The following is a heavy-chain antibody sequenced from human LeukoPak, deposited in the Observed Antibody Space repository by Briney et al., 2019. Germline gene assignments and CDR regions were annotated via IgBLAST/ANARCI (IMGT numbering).Heavy chain of an antibody. Sequence: SGTLSLTCAVSGGTISSDNWWSWVRQPPGKGLEWIGEIYHSGSTNYNPSLQSRVTISVDKSNNHFSLRLTSVTAADTAVYYCATNGWYCLDHWGQGALVTVSS. V-gene: IGHV4-4*02. CDR1: GGTISSDNW. CDR3: ATNGWYCLDH. J-gene: IGHJ1*01. D-gene: IGHD6-19*01. CDR2: IYHSGST.